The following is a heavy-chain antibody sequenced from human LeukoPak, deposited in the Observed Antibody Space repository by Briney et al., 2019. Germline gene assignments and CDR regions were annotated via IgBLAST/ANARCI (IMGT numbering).Heavy chain of an antibody. Sequence: SETLSLTCTVSGGSISSYYWSWIRQPPGKGLEWIGYIYYSGSTNYNPSLKSRVTISVDTSKNQFSLKLSSVTAADTAVYYCVRSNGHCSGGSCHDYWGQGTLVTVSS. V-gene: IGHV4-59*08. CDR2: IYYSGST. J-gene: IGHJ4*02. D-gene: IGHD2-15*01. CDR3: VRSNGHCSGGSCHDY. CDR1: GGSISSYY.